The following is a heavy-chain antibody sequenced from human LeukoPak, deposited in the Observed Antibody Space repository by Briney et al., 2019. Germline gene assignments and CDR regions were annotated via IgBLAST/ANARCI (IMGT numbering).Heavy chain of an antibody. CDR1: GGSISSSSYY. Sequence: SETLSLTCTVSGGSISSSSYYWSWIRQPPGKGLEWIGYIYTSGSTNYNPSLKSRVTISVDTSKNQFSLKLSSVTAADTAVYYCARHVPSSTMIGLFDYWGQGTLVTVSS. V-gene: IGHV4-61*05. CDR3: ARHVPSSTMIGLFDY. J-gene: IGHJ4*02. D-gene: IGHD3-22*01. CDR2: IYTSGST.